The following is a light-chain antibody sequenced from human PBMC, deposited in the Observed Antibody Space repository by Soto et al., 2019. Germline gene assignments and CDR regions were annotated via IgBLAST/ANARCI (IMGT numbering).Light chain of an antibody. CDR3: QQANSFPLT. CDR1: QDISNW. Sequence: DIQMTQSPSSVSASVGDRVTITCRASQDISNWLAWYQQKPGKAPKLLIYAASSLQSGVPSRFSGRGSGTDFTLAISSLQPDDFATYYCQQANSFPLTFGGGTKVEIK. CDR2: AAS. V-gene: IGKV1-12*01. J-gene: IGKJ4*01.